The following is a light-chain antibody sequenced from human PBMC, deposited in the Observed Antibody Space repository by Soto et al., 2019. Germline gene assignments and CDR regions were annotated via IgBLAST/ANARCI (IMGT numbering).Light chain of an antibody. Sequence: IVMTQSPSTVSVSPGERATLSCRASQSVSSNLARYQPNPAPAPRLLIYGASTRATGIPARFSGSGSGTAFTLTIRSLQSEDFSLYYCQQRSNWLTFGGGTKVDIK. CDR3: QQRSNWLT. CDR1: QSVSSN. V-gene: IGKV3-15*01. J-gene: IGKJ4*01. CDR2: GAS.